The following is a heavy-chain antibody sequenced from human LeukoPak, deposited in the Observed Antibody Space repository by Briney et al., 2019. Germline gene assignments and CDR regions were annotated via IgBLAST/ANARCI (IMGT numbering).Heavy chain of an antibody. V-gene: IGHV4-34*01. Sequence: SETLSLTCAVYGGSFSGYYWSWIRQPPGKGLEWIGEINHSGSTNYNPSLKSRVTILVDTSKNQFPLKLSSVTAADTAVYYCAGSPSPYYDFWSAYYFDYWGQGTLVTVSS. CDR1: GGSFSGYY. CDR2: INHSGST. D-gene: IGHD3-3*01. J-gene: IGHJ4*02. CDR3: AGSPSPYYDFWSAYYFDY.